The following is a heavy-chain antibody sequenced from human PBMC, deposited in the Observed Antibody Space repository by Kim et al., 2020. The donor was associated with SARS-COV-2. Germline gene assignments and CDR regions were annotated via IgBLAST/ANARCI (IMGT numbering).Heavy chain of an antibody. D-gene: IGHD3-9*01. Sequence: SETLSLTCTVSGGSISSGGYYWSWIRQHPGKGLEWIGYIYYSGSTYYNPSLKRRVTKSVDTSKNQFSLKLSSVTAADTAVYYCARGGTYYDILTGYSAKYYFDYWGQGTLVTVSS. V-gene: IGHV4-31*03. CDR3: ARGGTYYDILTGYSAKYYFDY. CDR1: GGSISSGGYY. J-gene: IGHJ4*02. CDR2: IYYSGST.